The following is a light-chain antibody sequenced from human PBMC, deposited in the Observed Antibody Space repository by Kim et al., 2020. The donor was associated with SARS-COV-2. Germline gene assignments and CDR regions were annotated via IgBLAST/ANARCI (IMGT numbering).Light chain of an antibody. V-gene: IGKV1-39*01. J-gene: IGKJ4*01. CDR2: AAS. Sequence: DTQMTQSPSSLSASVGDRVTITCRASQRISNFLSWYQQKSGRAPKLLIYAASSLQSGVPSRFSGSGSGTDFTLTISSLQPEYFATYYCQQYYYSPLTFGEGTKVDIK. CDR3: QQYYYSPLT. CDR1: QRISNF.